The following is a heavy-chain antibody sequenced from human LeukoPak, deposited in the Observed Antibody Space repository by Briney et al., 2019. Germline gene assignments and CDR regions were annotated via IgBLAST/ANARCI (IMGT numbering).Heavy chain of an antibody. CDR1: GFTFSDHT. CDR2: IFGSGSNT. V-gene: IGHV3-23*01. J-gene: IGHJ6*02. D-gene: IGHD3-16*01. CDR3: ARVGDWSYYFGMDA. Sequence: GGSPRLSCAASGFTFSDHTMTWVRQTPGKGLEWVSGIFGSGSNTYYADSVKGRFTISRDNSKNTVYLQMNSLRADDTAVYYCARVGDWSYYFGMDAWGQGTTVSVSS.